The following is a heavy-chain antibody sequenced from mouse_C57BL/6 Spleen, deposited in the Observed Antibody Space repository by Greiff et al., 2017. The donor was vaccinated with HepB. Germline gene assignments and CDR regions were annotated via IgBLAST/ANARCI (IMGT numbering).Heavy chain of an antibody. J-gene: IGHJ2*01. CDR1: GFNIKNTY. CDR3: AGYYATTRYFDC. Sequence: EVQLQQSVAELVRPGASVKLSCTASGFNIKNTYMHWVKQRPEQGLEWIGRIDPANGKTKYAPKFQGKATITADTSYNTACRQLSSLTSEDTAIYYCAGYYATTRYFDCWGKGTTLTVAT. D-gene: IGHD1-1*01. V-gene: IGHV14-3*01. CDR2: IDPANGKT.